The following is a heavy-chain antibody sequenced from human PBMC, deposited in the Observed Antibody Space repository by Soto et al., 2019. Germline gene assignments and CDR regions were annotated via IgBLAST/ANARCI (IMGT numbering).Heavy chain of an antibody. V-gene: IGHV2-70*11. CDR1: GFSLSTSGMC. CDR2: IDWDDDK. Sequence: SGPTLVNPTQTLTLTCTFSGFSLSTSGMCVSWIRQPPGKALEWLARIDWDDDKYYSTSLKTRLTISKDTSKNQVVLTMTNMDPVDTATYYCARMANYYYYMDVWGKGTAVTVSS. J-gene: IGHJ6*03. CDR3: ARMANYYYYMDV.